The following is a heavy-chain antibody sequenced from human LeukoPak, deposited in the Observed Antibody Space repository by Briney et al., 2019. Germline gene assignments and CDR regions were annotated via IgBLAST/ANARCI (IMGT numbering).Heavy chain of an antibody. D-gene: IGHD6-6*01. J-gene: IGHJ4*02. CDR1: GFTFSSYA. CDR3: ASDRRIEYSSSSDY. V-gene: IGHV3-23*01. CDR2: ISGSGGST. Sequence: GGSLRLSCAASGFTFSSYAMSWVRQAPGKGLEWVSAISGSGGSTYYADSVKGRFTISRDNSKNSLYLQMNSLRAEDTAVYYCASDRRIEYSSSSDYWGQGTLVTVSS.